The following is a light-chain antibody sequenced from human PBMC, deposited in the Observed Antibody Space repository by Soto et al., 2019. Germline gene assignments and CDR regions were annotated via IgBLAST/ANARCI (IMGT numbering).Light chain of an antibody. V-gene: IGLV2-14*01. J-gene: IGLJ1*01. CDR1: SSDVGGYNY. Sequence: QSALNRPASVSGSPGQSITISCTGTSSDVGGYNYVSWYQQHPGKAPKLMIYDVSDRPSGVSNRFSGSKSGNTASLTISGLQAEDEADYYCNSYTSNNTQVFGTGTKVT. CDR3: NSYTSNNTQV. CDR2: DVS.